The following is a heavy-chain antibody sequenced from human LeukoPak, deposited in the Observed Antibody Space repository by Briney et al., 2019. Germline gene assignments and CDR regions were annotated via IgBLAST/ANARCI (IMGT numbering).Heavy chain of an antibody. V-gene: IGHV4-61*02. CDR3: ARDGCGGSCFHYYYYYMDV. CDR1: GYSISSGYF. CDR2: ISTIGST. J-gene: IGHJ6*03. D-gene: IGHD2-15*01. Sequence: SETLSLTCTVSGYSISSGYFWGWIRQPAGKGLEWIGRISTIGSTNYNPSLNSRVTISIDTSKNQFSLKLSSVTAADTAVYYCARDGCGGSCFHYYYYYMDVWGKGTTVTISS.